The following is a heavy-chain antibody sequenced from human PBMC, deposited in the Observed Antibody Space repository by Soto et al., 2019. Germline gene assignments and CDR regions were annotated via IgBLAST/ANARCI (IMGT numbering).Heavy chain of an antibody. Sequence: QVQLVESGGGVVQPGRSLRLSCAASGFTFSSYAMHWVRQAPGKGLEWVAVISYDGSNKYYADSVKGRFTISRDNSKNTLYLQMNSLRAEDTAVYYCASQWLVRRVIDYWGQGTLVTVSS. CDR3: ASQWLVRRVIDY. V-gene: IGHV3-30-3*01. D-gene: IGHD6-19*01. CDR1: GFTFSSYA. J-gene: IGHJ4*02. CDR2: ISYDGSNK.